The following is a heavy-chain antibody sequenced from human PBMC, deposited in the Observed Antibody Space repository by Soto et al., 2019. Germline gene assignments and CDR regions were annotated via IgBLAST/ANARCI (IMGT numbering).Heavy chain of an antibody. CDR3: ARGYCSSTSCYIWDNWFDP. Sequence: PSETLSLTCAVSGGSITSNWWSWVRQPPGKGLEWIGEIHHSGSFNYNPSLRSRVTISIDKSKNQFSLKLTSVTAADTAVHYCARGYCSSTSCYIWDNWFDPWGQGTLVTVSS. D-gene: IGHD2-2*02. CDR2: IHHSGSF. J-gene: IGHJ5*02. CDR1: GGSITSNW. V-gene: IGHV4-4*02.